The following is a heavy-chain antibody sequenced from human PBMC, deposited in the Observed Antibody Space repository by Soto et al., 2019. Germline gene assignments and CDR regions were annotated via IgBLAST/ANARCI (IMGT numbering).Heavy chain of an antibody. CDR1: GFTFSSYA. D-gene: IGHD6-19*01. CDR3: ARPYSSGWYGDLDY. CDR2: ISYDGSNK. J-gene: IGHJ4*02. V-gene: IGHV3-30-3*01. Sequence: QVQLVESGGGVVQPGRSLRLSCTASGFTFSSYAMHWVRQAPGKGLEWVAVISYDGSNKYYADSVKGRFTISRHNSKNTMYLHKNSLRVEDTAVYYCARPYSSGWYGDLDYWGQGTLVTVSS.